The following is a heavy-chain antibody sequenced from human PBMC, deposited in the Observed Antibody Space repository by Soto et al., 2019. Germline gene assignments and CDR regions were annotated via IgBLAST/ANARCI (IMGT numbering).Heavy chain of an antibody. D-gene: IGHD6-6*01. Sequence: QVQLGQSGAEVKKPGASVKVSCKASGYTFTSYDINWVRQATGQGLEWMGWMNPNSGNTGYAQKFQGRVTMTRNTSIITAYMELSSLRSEDTAVYYCAREGAARPENWFDPWGQGTLVTVSS. CDR1: GYTFTSYD. V-gene: IGHV1-8*01. CDR3: AREGAARPENWFDP. CDR2: MNPNSGNT. J-gene: IGHJ5*02.